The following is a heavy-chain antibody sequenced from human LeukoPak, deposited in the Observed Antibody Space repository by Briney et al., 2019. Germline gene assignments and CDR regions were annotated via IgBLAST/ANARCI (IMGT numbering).Heavy chain of an antibody. CDR1: GGSFSGYY. J-gene: IGHJ6*03. CDR2: INPSGRI. CDR3: ARGRQEVSMIVVVMTAVSYYLDV. Sequence: SETLSLTCAVYGGSFSGYYWTWIRQAPGKGLEWVGEINPSGRISYNPSLKRGLTISVDASKNQFSLNLRSLTAADTAVYSCARGRQEVSMIVVVMTAVSYYLDVWGKGTTVTVS. V-gene: IGHV4-34*01. D-gene: IGHD3-22*01.